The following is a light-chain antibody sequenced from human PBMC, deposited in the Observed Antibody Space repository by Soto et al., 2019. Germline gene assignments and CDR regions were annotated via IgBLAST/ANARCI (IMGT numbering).Light chain of an antibody. J-gene: IGLJ2*01. CDR1: SSDVGGYNY. Sequence: QSALTQPASVSGSPGQSITISCTGTSSDVGGYNYVSWYQQHPGKAPKLMIYDVSNRPSGVSNRFSGSKSGNTASLTISGLQAEDEGDESCSSYTSSSTRVFGGGTKLTVL. V-gene: IGLV2-14*01. CDR2: DVS. CDR3: SSYTSSSTRV.